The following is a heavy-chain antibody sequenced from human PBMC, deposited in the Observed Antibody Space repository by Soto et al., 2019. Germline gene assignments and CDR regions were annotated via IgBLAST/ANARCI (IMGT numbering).Heavy chain of an antibody. D-gene: IGHD1-1*01. CDR1: GYGFTTYG. V-gene: IGHV1-18*01. Sequence: QVHLVQSGAEVKKPGASVKVSCKGSGYGFTTYGITWVRQAPGQGLEWMAWISDHNGNTNYAQKLQGRVTVTRDTSTSTAYMELRSLRSDYTAVYYCARGRYGDYWGQGALGTVSS. J-gene: IGHJ4*02. CDR2: ISDHNGNT. CDR3: ARGRYGDY.